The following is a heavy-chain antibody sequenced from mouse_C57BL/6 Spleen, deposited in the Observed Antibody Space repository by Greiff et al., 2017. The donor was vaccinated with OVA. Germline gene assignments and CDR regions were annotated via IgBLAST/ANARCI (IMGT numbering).Heavy chain of an antibody. V-gene: IGHV1-82*01. CDR1: GYAFSSSW. D-gene: IGHD3-2*02. J-gene: IGHJ2*01. Sequence: QVQLKESGPELVKPGASVKISCKASGYAFSSSWMNWVKQRPGKGLEWIGRIYPGDGDTNYNGKFKGKATLTADKSSSTAYMQLSSLTSEDSAVYFCAIDSSGYNFDYWGQGTTLTVSS. CDR3: AIDSSGYNFDY. CDR2: IYPGDGDT.